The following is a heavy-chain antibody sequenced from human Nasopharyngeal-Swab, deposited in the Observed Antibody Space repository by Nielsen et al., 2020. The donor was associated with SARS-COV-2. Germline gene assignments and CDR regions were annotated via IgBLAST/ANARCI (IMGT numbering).Heavy chain of an antibody. V-gene: IGHV3-9*01. CDR1: GFTFDDYA. CDR3: AKGIAAAGSRCLDY. Sequence: SLKISCAASGFTFDDYAMHWVRQAPGKGLEWVSGISWNSVSIGYADSVKGRFTISRDNAKNSLYLQMNSLRAEDTALYYCAKGIAAAGSRCLDYWGQRTLVTVSS. J-gene: IGHJ4*02. CDR2: ISWNSVSI. D-gene: IGHD6-13*01.